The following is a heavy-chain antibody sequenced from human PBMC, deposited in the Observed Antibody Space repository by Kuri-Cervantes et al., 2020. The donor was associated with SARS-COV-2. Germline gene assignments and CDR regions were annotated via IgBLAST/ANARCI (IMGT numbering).Heavy chain of an antibody. Sequence: ASVKVSCKASGYTFTGYYMHWVRQAPGQGLEWMGWIDPNSGGTNYAQKFQGRVTMTRDTSISTAYMELSRLRSDDTAVYYCARLMVYARERAFDPWGQGTLVTVSS. CDR3: ARLMVYARERAFDP. J-gene: IGHJ5*02. D-gene: IGHD2-8*01. CDR1: GYTFTGYY. V-gene: IGHV1-2*02. CDR2: IDPNSGGT.